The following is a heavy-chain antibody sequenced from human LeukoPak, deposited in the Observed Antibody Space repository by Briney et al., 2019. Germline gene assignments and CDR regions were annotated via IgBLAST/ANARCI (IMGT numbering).Heavy chain of an antibody. V-gene: IGHV4-39*01. D-gene: IGHD3-16*02. CDR1: GGSISSSSYY. CDR3: ARHGDMITSGGVIVYFDY. CDR2: IYYSGST. Sequence: PSETLSLTCTVSGGSISSSSYYWGWIRQPPGKGLEWIGSIYYSGSTYYNPSLKSRVTISVDTSKNQFSLKLSSVTAADTAVYYCARHGDMITSGGVIVYFDYWGQGTLVTVSS. J-gene: IGHJ4*02.